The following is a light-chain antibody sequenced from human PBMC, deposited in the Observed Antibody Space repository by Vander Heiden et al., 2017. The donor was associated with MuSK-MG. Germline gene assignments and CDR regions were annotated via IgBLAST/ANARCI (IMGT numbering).Light chain of an antibody. CDR1: QGISTY. Sequence: DIQLTQSPSFLSASVGDRVTITCRASQGISTYLAWYQQKPGKAPELLVYYASTLQSGVPSRFSGSGSGTEFTLTISSLQPEDSATYYCQRLSSYVRLTFGQGTRLEIK. V-gene: IGKV1-9*01. J-gene: IGKJ5*01. CDR3: QRLSSYVRLT. CDR2: YAS.